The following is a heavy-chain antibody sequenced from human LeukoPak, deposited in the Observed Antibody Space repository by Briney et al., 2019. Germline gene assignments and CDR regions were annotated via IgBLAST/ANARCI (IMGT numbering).Heavy chain of an antibody. V-gene: IGHV4-59*01. D-gene: IGHD3-16*01. Sequence: PSETLSLTCTVSGGSISSYYWSWIRQPPGKGLEWIGYIYYSGSTNYNPSLKSRVTISVHTSKNQFSLKLSSVTAADTAVYYCARERRGGALDYWGQGTLVTVS. CDR1: GGSISSYY. J-gene: IGHJ4*02. CDR3: ARERRGGALDY. CDR2: IYYSGST.